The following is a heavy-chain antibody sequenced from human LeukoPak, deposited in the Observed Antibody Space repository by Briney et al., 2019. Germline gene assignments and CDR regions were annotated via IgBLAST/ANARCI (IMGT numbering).Heavy chain of an antibody. V-gene: IGHV1-2*02. CDR1: GHTFTGYY. CDR3: AVSKGYSSGSKFDP. J-gene: IGHJ5*02. D-gene: IGHD2-15*01. Sequence: ASVKVSCKASGHTFTGYYMHWVRQAPGQGLEWMGWINPNSGGTNYAQKFQGRVTMTRDTSISTAYMELSRLRSDDTAVYYCAVSKGYSSGSKFDPWGQGTLVTVSS. CDR2: INPNSGGT.